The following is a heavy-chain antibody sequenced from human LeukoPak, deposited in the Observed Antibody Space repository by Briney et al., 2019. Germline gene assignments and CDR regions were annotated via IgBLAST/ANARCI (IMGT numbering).Heavy chain of an antibody. CDR1: GFTFSGFA. CDR2: ISRSGEST. CDR3: AKDTGFGELPFIDY. D-gene: IGHD3-10*01. Sequence: PGGTLRLSCAASGFTFSGFAMSWIRQAPGKGLEWVSSISRSGESTFYADSVRGRFTISRDNSKNTVSLQMESLRAEDTAVYYCAKDTGFGELPFIDYWGQGTLVTVSS. V-gene: IGHV3-23*01. J-gene: IGHJ4*02.